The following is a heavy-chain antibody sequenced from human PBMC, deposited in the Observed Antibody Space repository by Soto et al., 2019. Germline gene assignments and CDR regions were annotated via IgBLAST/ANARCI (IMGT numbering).Heavy chain of an antibody. Sequence: QVQLVQSGAEVVKPGSSVKVSCKASGDTFDTFAISWVRQAPGQGLEWMGGIILIFRTPDYGQKFQGRVTITADESTSTGYRGLSSLRSEETAVYYCARDKDREQLGGNYYYTLDVWGQGTTVTVSS. D-gene: IGHD1-1*01. CDR3: ARDKDREQLGGNYYYTLDV. J-gene: IGHJ6*02. V-gene: IGHV1-69*12. CDR1: GDTFDTFA. CDR2: IILIFRTP.